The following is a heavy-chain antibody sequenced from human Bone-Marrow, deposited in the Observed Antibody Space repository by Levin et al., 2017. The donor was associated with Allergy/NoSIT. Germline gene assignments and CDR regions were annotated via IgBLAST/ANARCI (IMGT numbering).Heavy chain of an antibody. D-gene: IGHD3-22*01. Sequence: GGSLRLSCAASGFSFSDHFMEWVRQAPGKGLEWVGRIRKKANSYSTGYAASVKGRFIISRDDSKNSLYLQMNSLKNEDTAVYYCARVLDYYDSSGYSVDAFDIWGQGTLVIVSS. CDR1: GFSFSDHF. CDR3: ARVLDYYDSSGYSVDAFDI. J-gene: IGHJ3*02. V-gene: IGHV3-72*01. CDR2: IRKKANSYST.